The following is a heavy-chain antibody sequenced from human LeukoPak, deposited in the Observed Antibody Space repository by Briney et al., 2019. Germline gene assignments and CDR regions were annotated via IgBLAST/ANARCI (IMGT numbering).Heavy chain of an antibody. Sequence: GGSLRLSCAASGFTFSAFWMTWVRQAPGKGLEWVASIKEDGSEKFYVDSVKGRLTISRDNAKKSLYLQMNSLTAEDAAVYYCARGRDNVYWGQGTLVTVSS. CDR2: IKEDGSEK. J-gene: IGHJ4*02. CDR1: GFTFSAFW. D-gene: IGHD5-24*01. V-gene: IGHV3-7*04. CDR3: ARGRDNVY.